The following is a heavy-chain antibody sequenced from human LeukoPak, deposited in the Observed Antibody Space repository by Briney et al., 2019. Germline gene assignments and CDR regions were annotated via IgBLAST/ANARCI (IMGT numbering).Heavy chain of an antibody. CDR3: AREMLAYCGGDCSYPFGY. V-gene: IGHV1-69*13. Sequence: GASVKVSCKASGGTFSSYAISWVRQAPGQGLEWMGGIIPIFSTTNYAQKFQGRVTITADESTSTAYMELSSLRSEDTAVYYCAREMLAYCGGDCSYPFGYWGQGTLVTVSS. CDR1: GGTFSSYA. J-gene: IGHJ4*02. CDR2: IIPIFSTT. D-gene: IGHD2-21*02.